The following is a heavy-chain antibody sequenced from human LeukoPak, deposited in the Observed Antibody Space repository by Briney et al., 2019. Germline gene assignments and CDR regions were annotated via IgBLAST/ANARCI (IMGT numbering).Heavy chain of an antibody. V-gene: IGHV1-2*02. CDR2: INPNSGAT. CDR1: LYILTDYY. D-gene: IGHD3-10*01. CDR3: LGPDGSGRRDAFAI. Sequence: ASVQDSCQASLYILTDYYMHEVGQAAGQELEWVGWINPNSGATNSAQKLRGGVSLTQDTSISTAYMAMNKLRSDDTAVYLCLGPDGSGRRDAFAIWGQGTMVAVSA. J-gene: IGHJ3*02.